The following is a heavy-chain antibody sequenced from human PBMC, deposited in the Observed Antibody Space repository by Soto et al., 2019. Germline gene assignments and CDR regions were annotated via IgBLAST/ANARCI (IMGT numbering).Heavy chain of an antibody. D-gene: IGHD3-10*01. J-gene: IGHJ5*02. V-gene: IGHV1-8*01. CDR3: ARDYSDRRQGGGTGWFDP. CDR1: GYTFTSYD. Sequence: QVQLVQSGAEVKKPGASVKVSCKASGYTFTSYDINWVRQATGQGLEWMGWMNPNSGNTGYAQKFQGRVTMTRNTSISTAYMELSSLRSEDTAVYYCARDYSDRRQGGGTGWFDPWGQGTLVTVSS. CDR2: MNPNSGNT.